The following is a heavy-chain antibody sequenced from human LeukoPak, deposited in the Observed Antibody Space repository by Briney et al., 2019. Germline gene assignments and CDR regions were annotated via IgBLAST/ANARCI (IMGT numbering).Heavy chain of an antibody. V-gene: IGHV3-7*01. CDR2: IRQDGSAE. J-gene: IGHJ4*02. D-gene: IGHD3-22*01. CDR3: AKEQHEYFYDSSALDY. CDR1: GFTFSSYY. Sequence: GGSLRLSCAASGFTFSSYYMTWVRQAPGQGLEWVANIRQDGSAEFYADSVKGRFTISRDNSKNTLYLEMNSLRTEDTAVYYFAKEQHEYFYDSSALDYWGQGTLVTVSS.